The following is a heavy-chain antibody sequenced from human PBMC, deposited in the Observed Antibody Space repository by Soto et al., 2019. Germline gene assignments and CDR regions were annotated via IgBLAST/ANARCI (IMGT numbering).Heavy chain of an antibody. J-gene: IGHJ4*02. V-gene: IGHV4-28*01. CDR3: ARHWITMVRGVCHFDY. Sequence: SETLSLTCAVSGYSISSSNWWGWIRQPPGKGLEWIGYIYYSGTTYYNPSLKSRVTMSVDTSKNQFSLKLISVTAADTAVYYCARHWITMVRGVCHFDYWGQGTLVTVSS. CDR2: IYYSGTT. CDR1: GYSISSSNW. D-gene: IGHD3-10*01.